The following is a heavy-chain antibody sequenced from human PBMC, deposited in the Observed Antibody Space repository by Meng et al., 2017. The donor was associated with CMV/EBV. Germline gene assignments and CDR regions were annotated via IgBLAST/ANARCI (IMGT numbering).Heavy chain of an antibody. D-gene: IGHD4-23*01. J-gene: IGHJ6*02. CDR2: ISWNSGSI. V-gene: IGHV3-9*01. CDR1: GFTFDDYA. Sequence: GGSLRLSCAASGFTFDDYAVHWVRQAPGKGLERVSGISWNSGSIGYADSVKGRFTISRDSAKNSLYLQMNSLRAEDTALYYCAKDIGYGGNSLYGMDVWGQGTTVTVSS. CDR3: AKDIGYGGNSLYGMDV.